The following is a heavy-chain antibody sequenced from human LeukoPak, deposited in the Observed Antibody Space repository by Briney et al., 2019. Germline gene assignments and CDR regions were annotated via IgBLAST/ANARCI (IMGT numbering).Heavy chain of an antibody. D-gene: IGHD5-24*01. CDR1: GFTFSSYS. V-gene: IGHV3-49*04. CDR3: TRVRWGSDY. J-gene: IGHJ4*02. Sequence: GGSLRLSCAASGFTFSSYSMNWVRQAPGKGLEWVGFIRSKAYGGTTEYAASVKGRFTISRDDSKSIAYLQMNSLKTEDTAVYYCTRVRWGSDYWGQGTLVTVSS. CDR2: IRSKAYGGTT.